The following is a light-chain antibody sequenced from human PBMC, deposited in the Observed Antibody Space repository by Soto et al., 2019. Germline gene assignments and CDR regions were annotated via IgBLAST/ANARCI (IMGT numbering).Light chain of an antibody. V-gene: IGLV3-21*04. J-gene: IGLJ2*01. CDR2: YDT. CDR3: QVWDIGSGVI. Sequence: SYELTQPPSVSVAPGKTAKITCGGSNIGSKSVHWYQQKPGQAHVLVIYYDTDRPSGVPERLSGSNSGSTAALTISRVEAGDDADYYCQVWDIGSGVIFGGGTKLTVL. CDR1: NIGSKS.